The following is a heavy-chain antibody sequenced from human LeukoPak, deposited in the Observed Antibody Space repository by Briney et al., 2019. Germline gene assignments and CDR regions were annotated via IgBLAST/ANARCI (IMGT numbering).Heavy chain of an antibody. D-gene: IGHD2-2*02. CDR2: ISWDGGST. V-gene: IGHV3-43*01. CDR1: GFTFDDYT. CDR3: AKSRAYPYYFDY. Sequence: PGGSLRLSCAASGFTFDDYTMHWVRQAPGKGLEWVSLISWDGGSTYYADSVKGRFTISRDNSKNTLYLQMNSLRAEDTAVYYCAKSRAYPYYFDYWGQGTLVTVSS. J-gene: IGHJ4*02.